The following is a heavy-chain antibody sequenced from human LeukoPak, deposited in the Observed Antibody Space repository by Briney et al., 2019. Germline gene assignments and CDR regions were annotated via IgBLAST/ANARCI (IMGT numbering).Heavy chain of an antibody. CDR2: ISAYNDKT. CDR1: GYSFRGYG. CDR3: ARWQWVSQNYYYMDV. V-gene: IGHV1-18*01. J-gene: IGHJ6*03. Sequence: ASVKVSCKASGYSFRGYGISWVRQAPGQGREWMGWISAYNDKTIYAQKFQGRLTLTTDTSTTSVHMALTTLNSDGTAVYYCARWQWVSQNYYYMDVWGNGTTVIVSS. D-gene: IGHD6-19*01.